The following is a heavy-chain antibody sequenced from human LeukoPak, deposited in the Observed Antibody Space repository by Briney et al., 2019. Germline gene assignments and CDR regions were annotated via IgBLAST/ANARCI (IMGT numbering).Heavy chain of an antibody. Sequence: SETLSLTCTVSGGSVSSYYWSWIRQPAGKGLEWIGRIYTSGSTNYNPSLKSRVTMSVDTSKNQFSLKLSSVTAADTAVYYCASNYDSSGYYSYYFDYWGQGTLVTVSS. CDR1: GGSVSSYY. CDR2: IYTSGST. D-gene: IGHD3-22*01. CDR3: ASNYDSSGYYSYYFDY. J-gene: IGHJ4*02. V-gene: IGHV4-4*07.